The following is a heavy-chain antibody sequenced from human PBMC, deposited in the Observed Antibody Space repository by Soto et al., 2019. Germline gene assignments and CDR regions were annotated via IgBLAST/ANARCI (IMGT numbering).Heavy chain of an antibody. CDR1: GFTFSSYA. Sequence: GGSLRLSCAASGFTFSSYAMRWVRQAPGKGLEWVAVISYDGSNKYYADSVKGRFTISRDNSKNTLYLQINSLRAEDTAVYYCARGLDYGGNSVFDYWGQGTLVTVSS. J-gene: IGHJ4*02. D-gene: IGHD4-17*01. CDR3: ARGLDYGGNSVFDY. CDR2: ISYDGSNK. V-gene: IGHV3-30-3*01.